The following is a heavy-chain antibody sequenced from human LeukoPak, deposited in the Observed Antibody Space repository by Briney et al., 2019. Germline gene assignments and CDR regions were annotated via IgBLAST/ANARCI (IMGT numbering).Heavy chain of an antibody. CDR1: GFTFSSYA. CDR2: ISYDGSNK. J-gene: IGHJ4*02. D-gene: IGHD1-26*01. Sequence: PGRSLRLSCAASGFTFSSYARHWVRQAPGKGLEWVAVISYDGSNKYYADSVNGRFTISRDTSNNALYLQMNSLRAEDTAVYYCARERRGSHDYWGQGTLVTVSS. CDR3: ARERRGSHDY. V-gene: IGHV3-30-3*01.